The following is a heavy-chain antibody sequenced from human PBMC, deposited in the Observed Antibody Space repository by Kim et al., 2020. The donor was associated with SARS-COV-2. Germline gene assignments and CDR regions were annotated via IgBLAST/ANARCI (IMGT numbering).Heavy chain of an antibody. V-gene: IGHV4-31*03. CDR3: ARAQITIFGVVIGWFDP. CDR1: GGSISSGGYY. CDR2: IYYSGST. Sequence: SETLSLTCTVSGGSISSGGYYRSWVRQHPGKGLEWIGYIYYSGSTYYNPSLKSRVTISVDTSKNQFSLKLSSVTAADTAVYYCARAQITIFGVVIGWFDPWGQGTLVTVSS. J-gene: IGHJ5*02. D-gene: IGHD3-3*01.